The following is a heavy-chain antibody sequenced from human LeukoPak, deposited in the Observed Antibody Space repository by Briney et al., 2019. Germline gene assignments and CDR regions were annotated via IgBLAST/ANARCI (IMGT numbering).Heavy chain of an antibody. CDR3: TRESGSRWYTTNWFDP. V-gene: IGHV3-49*04. D-gene: IGHD6-13*01. CDR1: GFVFGDYA. Sequence: GGSLRLSCTASGFVFGDYAMSWVRQAPGKGLEWVGLIRGKDYGETTEYAASVKGKFTISRDDSRSIAYLQMNNLKSEDTAIYYCTRESGSRWYTTNWFDPWGQGTLVTVSS. CDR2: IRGKDYGETT. J-gene: IGHJ5*02.